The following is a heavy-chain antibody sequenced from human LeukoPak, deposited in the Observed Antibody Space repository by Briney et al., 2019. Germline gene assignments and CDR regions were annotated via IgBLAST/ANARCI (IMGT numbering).Heavy chain of an antibody. V-gene: IGHV3-48*01. CDR1: GFTFSNAW. D-gene: IGHD1-26*01. CDR3: ASSGNSYSGWHYYYMDV. J-gene: IGHJ6*03. Sequence: GGSLRLSCAASGFTFSNAWMSWVRQAPGKGLEWVSYISSSSSTIYYADSVKGRFTISRDNGKNSLYLQMNSLRSEDTAVYYCASSGNSYSGWHYYYMDVWGKGTTVTVSS. CDR2: ISSSSSTI.